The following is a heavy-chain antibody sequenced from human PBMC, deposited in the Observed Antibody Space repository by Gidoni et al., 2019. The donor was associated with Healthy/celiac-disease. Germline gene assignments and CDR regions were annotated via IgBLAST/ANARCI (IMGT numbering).Heavy chain of an antibody. CDR3: ARGRGTGYYFSNTTFDY. V-gene: IGHV4-34*01. D-gene: IGHD3-9*01. CDR2: INHRGST. Sequence: QVQIQQWGAGLWRPSETLSFTCAVYGGSCSGYDWSWIRQPPGKGRDWIREINHRGSTNYNPSLKIRFTLSVYPSKNQFSLKLSSVTAAHTAVYYCARGRGTGYYFSNTTFDYWGQGTLVTVSS. CDR1: GGSCSGYD. J-gene: IGHJ4*02.